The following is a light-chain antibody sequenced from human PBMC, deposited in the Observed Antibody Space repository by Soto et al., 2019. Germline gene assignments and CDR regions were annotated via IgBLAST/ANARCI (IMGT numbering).Light chain of an antibody. V-gene: IGKV3D-15*01. Sequence: EIVFTQSPATRSVSPGERATLSCRASQSVSSNLAWYRQKPGQAPRLLIYGASPRDTGIPAMFSGSGSGTECTLTISSLQSEDFAFDYCQQFNNWTRTFGQGTQVDIK. CDR3: QQFNNWTRT. CDR2: GAS. CDR1: QSVSSN. J-gene: IGKJ1*01.